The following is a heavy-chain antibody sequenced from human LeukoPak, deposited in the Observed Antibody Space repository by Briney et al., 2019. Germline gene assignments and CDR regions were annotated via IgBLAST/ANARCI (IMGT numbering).Heavy chain of an antibody. CDR3: ARDLAIFGVVIILPYYYGMDV. CDR1: GYTFTGYY. V-gene: IGHV1-2*02. D-gene: IGHD3-3*01. J-gene: IGHJ6*02. Sequence: ASVTVSCKASGYTFTGYYMHWVRQAPGQGLEWMGWINPNSGGTNYAQKFQGRVTMTRDTSISTAYMELSRLRSDDTAVYYCARDLAIFGVVIILPYYYGMDVWGQGTTVTVSS. CDR2: INPNSGGT.